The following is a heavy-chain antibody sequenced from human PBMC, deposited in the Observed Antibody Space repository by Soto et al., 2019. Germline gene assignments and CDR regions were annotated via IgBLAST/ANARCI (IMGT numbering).Heavy chain of an antibody. CDR1: GDSISRNGYF. J-gene: IGHJ6*02. V-gene: IGHV4-31*03. CDR2: IYYSGSS. Sequence: PSETLSLTCTVSGDSISRNGYFWTWIRQHPGKGLEWIGYIYYSGSSYYNPSLKSRVIISVDTSKNHFSLNLTAVTAAGTAVYYCARGTMLRGPGYYYAMDVWGQGTTVTVSS. CDR3: ARGTMLRGPGYYYAMDV. D-gene: IGHD3-10*01.